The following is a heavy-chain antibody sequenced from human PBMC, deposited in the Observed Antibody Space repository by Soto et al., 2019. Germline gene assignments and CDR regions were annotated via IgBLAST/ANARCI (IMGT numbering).Heavy chain of an antibody. CDR3: AGRDCSGGSCYPNWFDP. Sequence: PSETLSLTCAVYGGSFSGYYWSWIRQPPGKGLEWIGEINHSGSTNYNPSLKSRVTISVDTSKNQFSLKLSSVTAADTAVYYCAGRDCSGGSCYPNWFDPWGQGTLVTVSS. V-gene: IGHV4-34*01. CDR1: GGSFSGYY. CDR2: INHSGST. D-gene: IGHD2-15*01. J-gene: IGHJ5*02.